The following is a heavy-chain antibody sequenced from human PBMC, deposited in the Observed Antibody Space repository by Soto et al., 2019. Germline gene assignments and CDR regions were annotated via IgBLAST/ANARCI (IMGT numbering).Heavy chain of an antibody. V-gene: IGHV4-59*01. J-gene: IGHJ3*02. CDR2: IYYSGST. D-gene: IGHD3-22*01. CDR1: GGSISSYY. CDR3: ARAPAGYYYDSSGYYYNVAAFDI. Sequence: PSETLSLTCTVSGGSISSYYWGWIRQPPGKGLEWIGYIYYSGSTNYNPSLKSRVTISVDTSKNQFSLKLSSVTAADTAVYYCARAPAGYYYDSSGYYYNVAAFDIWGQGTMVTVSS.